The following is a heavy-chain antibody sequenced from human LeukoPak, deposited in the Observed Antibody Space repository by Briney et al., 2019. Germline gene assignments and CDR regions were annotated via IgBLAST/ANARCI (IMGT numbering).Heavy chain of an antibody. J-gene: IGHJ4*02. Sequence: GGSLRLSCAASGSTVSSNYMSWVRQAPGKGLEWVSVIYSGGGRTYYADSVKGRFTISRDNSKNTLYLQMNSLRAEDAAVYYCARDTRLNYDSGSYCLDYWGQGTLVTVSS. CDR2: IYSGGGRT. D-gene: IGHD3-10*01. CDR3: ARDTRLNYDSGSYCLDY. V-gene: IGHV3-53*01. CDR1: GSTVSSNY.